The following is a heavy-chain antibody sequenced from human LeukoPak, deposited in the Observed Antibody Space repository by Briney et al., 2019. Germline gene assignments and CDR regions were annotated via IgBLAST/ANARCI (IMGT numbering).Heavy chain of an antibody. CDR2: ISAYNGNT. V-gene: IGHV1-18*01. CDR3: ARSHDYGDLPYYYYTDV. CDR1: GYTFTSYG. Sequence: ASVKVSCKASGYTFTSYGISWVRQPPGQGLEWMGWISAYNGNTNYAQKLQGRVTMTTDTSTSTAYMELRSLRSADTAVYYCARSHDYGDLPYYYYTDVWGKGTTVTVSS. D-gene: IGHD4-17*01. J-gene: IGHJ6*03.